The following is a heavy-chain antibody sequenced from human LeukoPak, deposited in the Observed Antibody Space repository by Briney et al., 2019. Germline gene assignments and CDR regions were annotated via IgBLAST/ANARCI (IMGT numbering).Heavy chain of an antibody. J-gene: IGHJ4*02. CDR3: VRDLGGCSGNCHPY. D-gene: IGHD2-21*01. Sequence: PGGSLRLSCAASGFTFSSYTMNWVRQAPGKGLEWVSSISGSSSYIYYADSVKGRFTISRDSAKNSVYLQMNTLRAEDTALYYCVRDLGGCSGNCHPYWGQGALVTVSS. CDR1: GFTFSSYT. CDR2: ISGSSSYI. V-gene: IGHV3-21*01.